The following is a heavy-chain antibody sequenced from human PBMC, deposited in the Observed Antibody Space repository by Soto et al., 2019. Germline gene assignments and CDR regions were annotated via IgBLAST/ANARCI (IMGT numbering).Heavy chain of an antibody. D-gene: IGHD6-6*01. CDR1: GYTLTELS. Sequence: ASVKVSCEVSGYTLTELSMHWVRQAPGKGLEWMGGFDPEDGETIYAQKFQGRVTMTEDTSTDTAYMELSSLRSEDTAVYYCATGPGIIAARLYYYMDVWGKGTTVTVSS. V-gene: IGHV1-24*01. CDR3: ATGPGIIAARLYYYMDV. J-gene: IGHJ6*03. CDR2: FDPEDGET.